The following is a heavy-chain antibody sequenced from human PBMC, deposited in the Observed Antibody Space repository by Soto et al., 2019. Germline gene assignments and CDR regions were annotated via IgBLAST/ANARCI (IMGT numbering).Heavy chain of an antibody. J-gene: IGHJ4*02. D-gene: IGHD3-22*01. V-gene: IGHV3-33*01. CDR1: GFTFSSYG. Sequence: GGSLRLSCAASGFTFSSYGMHWVRQAPGKGLEWVAVIWYDGSNKYYADSVKGRFTISRDNSRNTLYLQMNSLRAEDTAVYYCARDNYYDSSGYRKFDYWGQGTLVTVSS. CDR3: ARDNYYDSSGYRKFDY. CDR2: IWYDGSNK.